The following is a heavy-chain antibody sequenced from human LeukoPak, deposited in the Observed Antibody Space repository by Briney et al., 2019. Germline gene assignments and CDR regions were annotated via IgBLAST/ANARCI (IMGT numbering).Heavy chain of an antibody. J-gene: IGHJ4*02. CDR1: GGSISSGGYY. Sequence: SQTLSLTCTVSGGSISSGGYYWSWIRQHPGKGLEWIGYIYYSGSTYYNPSLKSRVTISVDTSKNQFSLKLSSATAADTAVYYCARDSRRAVAGTSVDYWGQGTLVTVSS. V-gene: IGHV4-31*03. CDR3: ARDSRRAVAGTSVDY. CDR2: IYYSGST. D-gene: IGHD6-19*01.